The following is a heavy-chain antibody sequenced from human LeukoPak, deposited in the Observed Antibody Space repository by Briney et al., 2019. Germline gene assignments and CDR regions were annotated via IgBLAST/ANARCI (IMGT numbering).Heavy chain of an antibody. V-gene: IGHV3-23*01. CDR3: AKDKRGGSDYVYFDY. Sequence: PGGSLRLSCAASGFTFSSYAVSWVRQAPGKGLEWVSTISGGGDYTRYAESVQGRFTVSRDKSKSTVYLQMTSLSVEDTAVYYCAKDKRGGSDYVYFDYWGQGTLVTVSS. CDR1: GFTFSSYA. D-gene: IGHD4-17*01. CDR2: ISGGGDYT. J-gene: IGHJ4*02.